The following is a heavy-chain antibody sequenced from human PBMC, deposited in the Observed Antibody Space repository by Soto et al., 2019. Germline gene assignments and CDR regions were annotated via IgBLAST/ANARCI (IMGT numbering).Heavy chain of an antibody. Sequence: QVQLVQSGAEVKKPGSSVKVSCKASGGTFSSYAISWVRQAPGQGLEWMGGIIPIFGTANYAQKFQGRVTSTADKSTSTAHLELSSLRSEDRAVYYCAGSPSPSYYYDSSGYYLRVPFDYWGQGTLVTVSS. D-gene: IGHD3-22*01. V-gene: IGHV1-69*06. CDR3: AGSPSPSYYYDSSGYYLRVPFDY. CDR1: GGTFSSYA. CDR2: IIPIFGTA. J-gene: IGHJ4*02.